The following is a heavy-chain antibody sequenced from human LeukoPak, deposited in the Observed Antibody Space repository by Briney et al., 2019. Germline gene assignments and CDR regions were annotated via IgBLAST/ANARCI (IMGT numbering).Heavy chain of an antibody. V-gene: IGHV1-46*01. CDR2: INPSGGST. J-gene: IGHJ4*02. D-gene: IGHD2-21*02. Sequence: ASVKVSCKASGYTFTSYYMHWVRQAPGQGLEWMGIINPSGGSTSYAQKFQGRVTMTTDTSTSTAYMELRSLRSDDTAVYYCARATVAYCGGDCYSGDFDYWGQGTLVTVSS. CDR3: ARATVAYCGGDCYSGDFDY. CDR1: GYTFTSYY.